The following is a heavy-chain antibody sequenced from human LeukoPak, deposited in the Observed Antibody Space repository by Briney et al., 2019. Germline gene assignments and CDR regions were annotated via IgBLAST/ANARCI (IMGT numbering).Heavy chain of an antibody. CDR2: IRHDGSYK. Sequence: GGSLRLSCAASGFTFSNYGMHWVRQAPGKGLEWVAFIRHDGSYKYYVDSVKGRFTISRDYSKNTLYLQMNSLRPEDTAVYYCTKGQNSSRWYPPVYFDNWGQGTLVTVSS. J-gene: IGHJ4*02. V-gene: IGHV3-30*02. CDR1: GFTFSNYG. D-gene: IGHD6-13*01. CDR3: TKGQNSSRWYPPVYFDN.